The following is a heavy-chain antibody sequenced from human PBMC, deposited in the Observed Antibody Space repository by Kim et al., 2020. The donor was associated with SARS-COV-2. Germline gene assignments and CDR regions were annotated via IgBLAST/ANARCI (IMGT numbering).Heavy chain of an antibody. CDR1: GFTFSSYA. CDR2: ISYDGSNK. J-gene: IGHJ6*02. Sequence: GGSLRLSCAASGFTFSSYAMHWVRQAPGKGLEWVAVISYDGSNKYYADSVKGRFTISRDNSKNTLYLQMNSLRAEDTAVYYCARDRGYSGYDYFIYYYYYGMDVWGQGTTVTVSS. V-gene: IGHV3-30*04. D-gene: IGHD5-12*01. CDR3: ARDRGYSGYDYFIYYYYYGMDV.